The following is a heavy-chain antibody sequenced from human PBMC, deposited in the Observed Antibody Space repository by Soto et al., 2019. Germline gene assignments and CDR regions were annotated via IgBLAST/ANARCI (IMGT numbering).Heavy chain of an antibody. CDR2: ISYDGSNK. D-gene: IGHD2-15*01. CDR1: GFTFSSYG. J-gene: IGHJ6*02. CDR3: AKDWRWPAPRYYYYGMDV. V-gene: IGHV3-30*18. Sequence: QVQLVESGGGVVQPGRSLRLSCAASGFTFSSYGMHWVRQAPGKGLEWVAVISYDGSNKYYADSVKGRFTISRDNSKNTLYLQMNSLRAEDTAVYYCAKDWRWPAPRYYYYGMDVWGQGTTVTVSS.